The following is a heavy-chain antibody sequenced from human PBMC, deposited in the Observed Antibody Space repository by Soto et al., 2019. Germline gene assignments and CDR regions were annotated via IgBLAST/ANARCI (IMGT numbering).Heavy chain of an antibody. J-gene: IGHJ3*02. CDR1: GGTFSSYT. D-gene: IGHD2-21*02. CDR2: IIPILGRT. Sequence: SVKVSCKASGGTFSSYTISWVRQAPGQGLEWMGRIIPILGRTNYAQKFQGRVTITGDTSTSTVYMELSSLRSEDTAVYYCASARGDRTNAFDIWGQGTMVTVSS. V-gene: IGHV1-69*02. CDR3: ASARGDRTNAFDI.